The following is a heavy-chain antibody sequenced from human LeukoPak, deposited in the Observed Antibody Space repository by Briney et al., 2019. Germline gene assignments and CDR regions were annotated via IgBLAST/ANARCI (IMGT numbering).Heavy chain of an antibody. CDR3: ATDGAGFDA. CDR2: INIGGTNT. J-gene: IGHJ5*02. Sequence: GGSLRLSCAASGFTFNDYYMSWIRQAPGKGLEWLSYINIGGTNTHYADSVKDRFTISRDNAKKSLYLEMNNLRAEDTAVYYCATDGAGFDAWGQGVLVTVSS. V-gene: IGHV3-11*01. CDR1: GFTFNDYY.